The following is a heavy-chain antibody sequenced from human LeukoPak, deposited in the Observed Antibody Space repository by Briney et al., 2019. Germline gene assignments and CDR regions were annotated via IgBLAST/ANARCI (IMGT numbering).Heavy chain of an antibody. J-gene: IGHJ1*01. CDR2: ISGSGGST. Sequence: GGSLRLSCAASGFTFSSYAMSWVRQAPGKGLEWVSAISGSGGSTYYADSVKGRFTISRDNSKNTLYLQMNSLRAEDTAVYYCAKHLGYCSGGSCRTTEYFQHWGQGTLVTVSS. CDR1: GFTFSSYA. V-gene: IGHV3-23*01. D-gene: IGHD2-15*01. CDR3: AKHLGYCSGGSCRTTEYFQH.